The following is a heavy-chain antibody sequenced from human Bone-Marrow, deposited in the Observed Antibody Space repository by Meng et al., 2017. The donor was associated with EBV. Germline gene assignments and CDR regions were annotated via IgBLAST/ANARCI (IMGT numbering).Heavy chain of an antibody. D-gene: IGHD3-22*01. V-gene: IGHV1-3*01. CDR1: GYTFTSYA. CDR3: ARLDSSGLDY. Sequence: VQFVQLGGEAKKPGASVKVSCKASGYTFTSYAMHWGRQAPGQRLEWMGWINAGNGNTKYSQKFQGRVTITRDTSASTAYMELSSLRSEDTAVYYCARLDSSGLDYWGQGTLVTVSS. CDR2: INAGNGNT. J-gene: IGHJ4*02.